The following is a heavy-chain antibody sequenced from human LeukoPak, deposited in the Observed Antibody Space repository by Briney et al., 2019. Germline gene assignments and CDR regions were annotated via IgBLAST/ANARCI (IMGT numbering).Heavy chain of an antibody. CDR3: ARVGDSSGYYDY. CDR1: GGTFSSYA. Sequence: SVKVSCKASGGTFSSYAISWVRQAPGQGLEWMGRIIPILGIANYAQKFQGRVTITADKSTSTAYMELSSLRSGDTAVYYCARVGDSSGYYDYWGQGTLVTVSS. V-gene: IGHV1-69*04. CDR2: IIPILGIA. D-gene: IGHD3-22*01. J-gene: IGHJ4*02.